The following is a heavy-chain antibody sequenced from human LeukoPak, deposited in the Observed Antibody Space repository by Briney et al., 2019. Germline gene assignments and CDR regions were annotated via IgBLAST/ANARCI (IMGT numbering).Heavy chain of an antibody. D-gene: IGHD3-3*01. CDR3: ARDPASGYDFWSGYYTYYYGMDV. CDR2: MSSSGSTI. Sequence: GGSLRLSCAASGFTFSSYEMNWVRQAPGKGLEWVSYMSSSGSTIYYADSVKGRFTISRDNAKNSLYLQMNSLRAEDTAVYYCARDPASGYDFWSGYYTYYYGMDVWGQGTTVTVSS. V-gene: IGHV3-48*03. J-gene: IGHJ6*02. CDR1: GFTFSSYE.